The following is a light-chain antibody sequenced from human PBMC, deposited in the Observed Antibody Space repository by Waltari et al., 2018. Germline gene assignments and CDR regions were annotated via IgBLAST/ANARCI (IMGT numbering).Light chain of an antibody. CDR3: QQYYNPPLT. Sequence: DIVMTQSPDSLAVSLGERATINCKSSQNVLFTSNDKNYLAWYQQKAGQPPKLLIYWASTRTAGVPDRFSGSESGTDFTLTISSLQAEDVAVYYCQQYYNPPLTFGGGTKVEIK. CDR2: WAS. CDR1: QNVLFTSNDKNY. V-gene: IGKV4-1*01. J-gene: IGKJ4*01.